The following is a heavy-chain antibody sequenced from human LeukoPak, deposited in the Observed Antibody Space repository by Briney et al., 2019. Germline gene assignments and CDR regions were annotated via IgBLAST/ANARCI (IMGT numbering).Heavy chain of an antibody. V-gene: IGHV1-69*13. J-gene: IGHJ5*02. CDR1: GGTFSSYA. CDR2: IIPIFGTA. D-gene: IGHD3-16*02. CDR3: ARFASDYDYIWGSYRRRWFDP. Sequence: SVKVSCKASGGTFSSYAISWVRQAPGQGLEWMGGIIPIFGTANYAQKFQGRVTITADESTSTAYMELSSLRSEDTAVYYCARFASDYDYIWGSYRRRWFDPWGQGTLVTVFS.